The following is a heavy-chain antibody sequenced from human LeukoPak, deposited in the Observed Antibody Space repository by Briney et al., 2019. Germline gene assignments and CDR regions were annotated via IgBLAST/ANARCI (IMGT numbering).Heavy chain of an antibody. J-gene: IGHJ4*02. Sequence: SETLSLTCAVYGGSFSGYYWSWLRQPPGKGLEWIGEINHSGSTNYNPSLKSRVTISVDTSKNQFSLKLSSVTAADTAVYYCARVGRDYSYYFDYWGQGTLVTVSS. CDR3: ARVGRDYSYYFDY. CDR1: GGSFSGYY. CDR2: INHSGST. D-gene: IGHD4-11*01. V-gene: IGHV4-34*01.